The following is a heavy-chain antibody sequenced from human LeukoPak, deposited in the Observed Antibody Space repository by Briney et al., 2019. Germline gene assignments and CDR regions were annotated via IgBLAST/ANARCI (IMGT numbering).Heavy chain of an antibody. J-gene: IGHJ5*02. V-gene: IGHV4-59*01. Sequence: TSETLSLTCTVSGGSMKNSFFSWIRQPPGKGLEWIGYISDSGNTNYNPSLKSRVTFSVDTSKGQFYLNLRSVTAADTALYFCARSRFQLSGAYWFDPWGRGTLVTVSS. CDR3: ARSRFQLSGAYWFDP. D-gene: IGHD2/OR15-2a*01. CDR1: GGSMKNSF. CDR2: ISDSGNT.